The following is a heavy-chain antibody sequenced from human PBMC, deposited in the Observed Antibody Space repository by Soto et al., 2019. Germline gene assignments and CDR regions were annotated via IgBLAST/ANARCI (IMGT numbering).Heavy chain of an antibody. CDR1: GGTFSSYA. V-gene: IGHV1-69*01. J-gene: IGHJ5*02. Sequence: QVQLVQSGAEVKKPGSSVKVSCKASGGTFSSYAISWVRQAPGQGLEWMGGIIPIFGTANYAQKFQGRVTITADESTSTAYMELSSLRSEDTAVYYCARDLARIAVADQVCWFDPWGQGTLVTVSS. D-gene: IGHD6-19*01. CDR2: IIPIFGTA. CDR3: ARDLARIAVADQVCWFDP.